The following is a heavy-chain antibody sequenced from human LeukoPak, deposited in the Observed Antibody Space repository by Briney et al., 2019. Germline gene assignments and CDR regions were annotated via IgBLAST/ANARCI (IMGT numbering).Heavy chain of an antibody. CDR3: VSWGRGYSYFDY. Sequence: AGGSLRLSCAASVFTLSSYGMHWVREAPGKGVEGVADIWYDGSNKYYADSVKGRFTISRDNSKNTLYLQMNSLRAEDTAVYYGVSWGRGYSYFDYWGQGTLVTVSS. V-gene: IGHV3-33*01. J-gene: IGHJ4*02. CDR2: IWYDGSNK. D-gene: IGHD5-18*01. CDR1: VFTLSSYG.